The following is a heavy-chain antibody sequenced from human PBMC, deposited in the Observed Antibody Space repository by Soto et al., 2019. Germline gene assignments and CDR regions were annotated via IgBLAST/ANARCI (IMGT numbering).Heavy chain of an antibody. CDR2: IYYSGST. J-gene: IGHJ5*02. CDR1: GGSISSGDYY. V-gene: IGHV4-30-4*01. D-gene: IGHD6-13*01. CDR3: AREIVEQPQNWFDP. Sequence: QVQLQESGPGLVKPSQTLSLTCTVSGGSISSGDYYWSWIRQPPGKGLEWIGYIYYSGSTYYNPSLKSRVTMSVDTSNTQFSLKLSSVTAADTAVYYCAREIVEQPQNWFDPWGQGTLVTVSS.